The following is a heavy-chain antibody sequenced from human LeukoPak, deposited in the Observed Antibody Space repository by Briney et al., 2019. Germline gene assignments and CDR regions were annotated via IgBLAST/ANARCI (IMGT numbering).Heavy chain of an antibody. CDR3: ARDAPGTGDLDY. J-gene: IGHJ4*02. Sequence: GGSLRLSCAASGFTFDDYGMSWVRQAPGKRLEWVSGINWKGNSIGHADSVKGRFTISRDNAKNSLYLQMNSLRAEDTAVYYCARDAPGTGDLDYWGQGTLVTVSS. V-gene: IGHV3-20*04. CDR2: INWKGNSI. CDR1: GFTFDDYG. D-gene: IGHD7-27*01.